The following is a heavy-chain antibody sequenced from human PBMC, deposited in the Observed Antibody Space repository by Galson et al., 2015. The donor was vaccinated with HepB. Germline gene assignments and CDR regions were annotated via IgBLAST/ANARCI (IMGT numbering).Heavy chain of an antibody. V-gene: IGHV3-21*01. CDR2: ISRSSTYI. CDR3: GSGLSTSFIDY. J-gene: IGHJ4*02. D-gene: IGHD6-6*01. Sequence: SLRLSCAASGLSFSNYSMYWVRQAPGRGLEWLSSISRSSTYIYDADSVKGRFTISRDNAKNSLYLRMSSLRAEDTAIYNFGSGLSTSFIDYWGQRILVTVPS. CDR1: GLSFSNYS.